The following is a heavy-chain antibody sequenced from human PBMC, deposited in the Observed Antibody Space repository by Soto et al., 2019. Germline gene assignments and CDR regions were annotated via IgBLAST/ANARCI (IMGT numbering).Heavy chain of an antibody. CDR3: ATAPLVVVAAAIPWFDP. CDR1: GYTLTELS. Sequence: ASVKVSCKVSGYTLTELSMHWVRQAPGKGREWMGGFDPEDGETIYAQKFQGRVTMTEDTSTDTAYMELSSLRSEDTAVYYCATAPLVVVAAAIPWFDPWGHGTLVTVSS. CDR2: FDPEDGET. J-gene: IGHJ5*02. V-gene: IGHV1-24*01. D-gene: IGHD2-2*02.